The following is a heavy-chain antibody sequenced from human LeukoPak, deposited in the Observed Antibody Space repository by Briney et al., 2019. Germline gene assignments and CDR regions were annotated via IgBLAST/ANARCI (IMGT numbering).Heavy chain of an antibody. CDR3: ARIEGPVEVGYYFDY. D-gene: IGHD6-19*01. Sequence: GESLKISCKGSGYSFTSYWIGWVRHMPGKGLEWMGIIYPGDSDTRYSPSFQGQVTISADKSISTAYLQWSSLKASDTAMYYCARIEGPVEVGYYFDYWGQGTLVTVSS. J-gene: IGHJ4*02. CDR1: GYSFTSYW. CDR2: IYPGDSDT. V-gene: IGHV5-51*01.